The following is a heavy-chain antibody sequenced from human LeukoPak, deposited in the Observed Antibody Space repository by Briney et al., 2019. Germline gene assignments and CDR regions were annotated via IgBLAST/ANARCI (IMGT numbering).Heavy chain of an antibody. CDR1: GGSISSGGYY. CDR2: IYYSGST. CDR3: ARGGSGRQYNWFDP. D-gene: IGHD5-12*01. Sequence: PSQTLSLTCTVSGGSISSGGYYWSWIRQHPGKGLEWVGYIYYSGSTNYNPSLKSRVTISVDTSKNQFSLKLSSVTAADTAVYYCARGGSGRQYNWFDPWGQGTLVTVSS. J-gene: IGHJ5*02. V-gene: IGHV4-31*03.